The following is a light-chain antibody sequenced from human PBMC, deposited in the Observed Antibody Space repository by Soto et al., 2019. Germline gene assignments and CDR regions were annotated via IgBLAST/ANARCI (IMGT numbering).Light chain of an antibody. J-gene: IGLJ1*01. CDR2: EVN. Sequence: QSARTQPPSASGSPGQSVTISCTGTSSDVGGYNYVSWYQQHPGKAPKLVIFEVNKRPSGVPDRFSGSKSGNTASLTLSGLQTEDEADYYCNSYAGSNSFVFGTGTKVTVL. CDR1: SSDVGGYNY. V-gene: IGLV2-8*01. CDR3: NSYAGSNSFV.